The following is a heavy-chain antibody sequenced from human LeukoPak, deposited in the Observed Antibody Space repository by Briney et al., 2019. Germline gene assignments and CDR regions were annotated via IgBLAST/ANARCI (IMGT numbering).Heavy chain of an antibody. J-gene: IGHJ3*02. CDR1: GFTFSNHG. CDR2: ISSSSSSI. Sequence: PGGSLRLSCAASGFTFSNHGMNWVRQAPGKGLEWVSSISSSSSSIYYADSVKGRFTISRDNAKNSLYLQMNSLRAEDTAVYYCARFRRASALDAFDIWGQGTMVTVSS. V-gene: IGHV3-21*01. CDR3: ARFRRASALDAFDI.